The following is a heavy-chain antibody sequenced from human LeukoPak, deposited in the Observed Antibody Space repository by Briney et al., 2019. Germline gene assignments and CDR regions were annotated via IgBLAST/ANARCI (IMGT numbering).Heavy chain of an antibody. V-gene: IGHV3-23*01. CDR3: ARDRGDGYNPYYFDY. CDR2: ISGSGGST. Sequence: GGSLRLSCAASGFTFSSYSMSWVRQAPGKGLEWVSAISGSGGSTYYADSVKGRFTISRDNSKNTLYLQMNSLRAEDTAVYYCARDRGDGYNPYYFDYWGQGTLVTVSS. CDR1: GFTFSSYS. J-gene: IGHJ4*02. D-gene: IGHD5-24*01.